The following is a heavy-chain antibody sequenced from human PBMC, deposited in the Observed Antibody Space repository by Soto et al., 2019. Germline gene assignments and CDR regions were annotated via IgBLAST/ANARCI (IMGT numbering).Heavy chain of an antibody. J-gene: IGHJ5*02. D-gene: IGHD3-10*01. CDR1: GFTFSNYV. CDR2: INSNGRSA. Sequence: EVHLLESGGGLVQPGGSLRLSCAASGFTFSNYVISWVRQAPGRGLEWVSSINSNGRSADYADSVKGRFTISRDNSRSTLHLQMNSLRAEDTAIYYCAKDVLGGTMGWFDPWCRGTLVTVSS. CDR3: AKDVLGGTMGWFDP. V-gene: IGHV3-23*01.